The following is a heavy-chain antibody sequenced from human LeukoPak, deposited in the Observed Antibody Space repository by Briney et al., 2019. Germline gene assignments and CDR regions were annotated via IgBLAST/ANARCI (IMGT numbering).Heavy chain of an antibody. Sequence: ASVKVSCKASGYTFTSYDINWVRQATGQGLEWMGWMNPNSGNTGYAQKFQGRVTMTRNTSISTAYMELNNLRVEDTAIYYCAKGGCDGGSCYTRNYYYGMDVWGQGTTVTVSS. J-gene: IGHJ6*02. V-gene: IGHV1-8*01. CDR3: AKGGCDGGSCYTRNYYYGMDV. CDR2: MNPNSGNT. D-gene: IGHD2-15*01. CDR1: GYTFTSYD.